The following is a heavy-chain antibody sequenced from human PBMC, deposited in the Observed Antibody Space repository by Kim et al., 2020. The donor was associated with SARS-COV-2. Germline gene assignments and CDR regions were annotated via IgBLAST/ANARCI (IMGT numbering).Heavy chain of an antibody. V-gene: IGHV1-18*01. CDR3: VRGTWGDINDY. CDR2: INTEGGNT. D-gene: IGHD3-16*01. CDR1: GYTSSKSD. J-gene: IGHJ4*02. Sequence: ASVKVSCKTSGYTSSKSDFNWVRQAPGQGLEWMGWINTEGGNTKYAQKFQDRVTMTTDTSTSTAYMELRSLNSDDTAVYFCVRGTWGDINDYWGQGTLVTVSS.